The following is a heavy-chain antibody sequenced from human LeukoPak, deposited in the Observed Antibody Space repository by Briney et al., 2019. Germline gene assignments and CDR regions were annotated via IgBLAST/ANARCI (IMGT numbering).Heavy chain of an antibody. CDR2: IYSGGST. V-gene: IGHV3-66*02. CDR3: ARDKLSPYYDSS. J-gene: IGHJ4*02. D-gene: IGHD3-22*01. CDR1: GFTVSSNY. Sequence: PGGSLRLSCAASGFTVSSNYMSWVRQAPGKGLEWVSVIYSGGSTYYADSVKGRFTISRDNSKNTLYRQMNSLRAEDAAVYYCARDKLSPYYDSSWGQGTLVTVSS.